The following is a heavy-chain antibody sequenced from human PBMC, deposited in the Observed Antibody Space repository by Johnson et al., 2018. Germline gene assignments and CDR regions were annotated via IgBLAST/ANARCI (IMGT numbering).Heavy chain of an antibody. J-gene: IGHJ6*02. CDR2: ISGSGSAI. Sequence: QVQLQESGGGLVKPGGSLRLSCVASGFTFSDYYMTWIRQAPGKGLEWVSYISGSGSAIYYADSVKGRFTVSRDNAKNSLYLQMNSRGAEDTAMYYCARDLNPYFYFYGMDVWGQGTTVTVYS. CDR1: GFTFSDYY. V-gene: IGHV3-11*01. CDR3: ARDLNPYFYFYGMDV.